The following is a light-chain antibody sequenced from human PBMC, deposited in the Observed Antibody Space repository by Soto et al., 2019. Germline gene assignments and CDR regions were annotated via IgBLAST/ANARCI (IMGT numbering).Light chain of an antibody. J-gene: IGLJ2*01. CDR2: GNT. CDR1: SSNIGAGYD. Sequence: QSVLTQPPSVSGAPGQRVTISCTGRSSNIGAGYDVHWYQQLPGRAPKLLIYGNTNRPSGVPDRFSGSKSGTSASLAITGLQAEDEADYYCLSFDSSLSVVFGGGTNVTVL. CDR3: LSFDSSLSVV. V-gene: IGLV1-40*01.